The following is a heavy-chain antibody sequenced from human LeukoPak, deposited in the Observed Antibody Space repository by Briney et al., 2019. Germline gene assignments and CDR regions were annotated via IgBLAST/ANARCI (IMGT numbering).Heavy chain of an antibody. CDR1: GYTFTNYY. D-gene: IGHD6-19*01. J-gene: IGHJ4*02. CDR2: INPSDGSR. V-gene: IGHV1-46*01. CDR3: VRAYNREAVTGPTNAPFDY. Sequence: ASVTVSFKASGYTFTNYYMHWVRQAPGQGLEWMGIINPSDGSRSYAQKFQGRVTMTRDTSKSTVYMELSSLRSEDTAAYYCVRAYNREAVTGPTNAPFDYWGQGTLVPVSS.